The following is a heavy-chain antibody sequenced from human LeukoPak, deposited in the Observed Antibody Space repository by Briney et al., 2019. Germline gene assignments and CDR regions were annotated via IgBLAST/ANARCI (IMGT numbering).Heavy chain of an antibody. CDR1: GYTFTSNY. Sequence: ASVKVSCKASGYTFTSNYMHWVRQAPGQGLEWMGIINPSGTGTSYAQKFQGRITMSRDTSTSTVYMELSSLRSEDTAFYYCATDHSMANTAWWFDPWGQGTLVTVSS. D-gene: IGHD5-24*01. CDR2: INPSGTGT. V-gene: IGHV1-46*01. J-gene: IGHJ5*02. CDR3: ATDHSMANTAWWFDP.